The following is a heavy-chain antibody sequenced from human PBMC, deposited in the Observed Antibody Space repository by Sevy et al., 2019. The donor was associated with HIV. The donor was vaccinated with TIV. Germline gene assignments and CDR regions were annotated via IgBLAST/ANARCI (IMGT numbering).Heavy chain of an antibody. CDR3: ASDLEFYDYGDYGPAFMPDY. CDR2: IWFAGSNT. V-gene: IGHV3-33*01. D-gene: IGHD4-17*01. CDR1: GFTFSTYG. Sequence: GGSLRLSCAASGFTFSTYGMHWVRQAPGKGLEWVAVIWFAGSNTYYADSVKGRFTISRDIAKNTLHLQMNSLRVEDTAVYYCASDLEFYDYGDYGPAFMPDYWGQGTLVTVSS. J-gene: IGHJ4*02.